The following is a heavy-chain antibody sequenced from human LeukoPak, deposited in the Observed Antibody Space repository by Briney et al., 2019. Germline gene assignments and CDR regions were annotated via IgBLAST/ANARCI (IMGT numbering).Heavy chain of an antibody. V-gene: IGHV3-23*01. CDR2: ISGSGGST. Sequence: GGSLRLSCAASGFTFTSYGMTWVRQAPGKGLEWVSAISGSGGSTYYADSVKGRFTISRDNSKNTLYLQMNSLRAEDTAVYYCARGPSGYHNTGGQGTLVTVSS. CDR3: ARGPSGYHNT. J-gene: IGHJ4*02. CDR1: GFTFTSYG. D-gene: IGHD5-12*01.